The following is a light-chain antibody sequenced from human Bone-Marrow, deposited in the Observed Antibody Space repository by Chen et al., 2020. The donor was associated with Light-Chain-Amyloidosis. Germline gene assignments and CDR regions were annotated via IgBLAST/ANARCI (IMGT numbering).Light chain of an antibody. CDR2: DDS. J-gene: IGLJ3*02. CDR1: KLGSTS. V-gene: IGLV3-21*02. Sequence: SYVLTPPSSVSVAPGQTATIACGGNKLGSTSLHWYQQTPGQAPLLVVYDDSDRPSGIPERLSGSNSGNTATLTISRVEAGDEADYYCQVWDRSSDRPVFGGGTKLTVL. CDR3: QVWDRSSDRPV.